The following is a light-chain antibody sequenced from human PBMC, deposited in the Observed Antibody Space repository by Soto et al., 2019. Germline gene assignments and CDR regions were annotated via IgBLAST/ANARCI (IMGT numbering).Light chain of an antibody. J-gene: IGKJ4*01. CDR3: QQRSNWPPGGAHT. CDR2: DAS. Sequence: EIVLTQSPATLSLSPGERATLSCRASQSVSSYLAWYQQKPGQAPRLLIYDASNRATGIPARFSGSGSGTDFTLTISSLEPEDFAVYYCQQRSNWPPGGAHTFGGGTKVEIK. V-gene: IGKV3-11*01. CDR1: QSVSSY.